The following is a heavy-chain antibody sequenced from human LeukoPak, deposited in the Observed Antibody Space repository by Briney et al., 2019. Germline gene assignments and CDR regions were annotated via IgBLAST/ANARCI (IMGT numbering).Heavy chain of an antibody. V-gene: IGHV4-39*07. D-gene: IGHD3-22*01. CDR2: IYYSGSA. CDR3: ARGPGGRSGYYPLEDYYYYYYMDV. Sequence: SETLSLTCTVSGGSISSSTYYWGWIRQPPGKGLEWIGTIYYSGSAYYNPSLKSRVTISVDTSKNRFSLKVSSVTAADTAVYYCARGPGGRSGYYPLEDYYYYYYMDVWGKGTTVTVSS. CDR1: GGSISSSTYY. J-gene: IGHJ6*03.